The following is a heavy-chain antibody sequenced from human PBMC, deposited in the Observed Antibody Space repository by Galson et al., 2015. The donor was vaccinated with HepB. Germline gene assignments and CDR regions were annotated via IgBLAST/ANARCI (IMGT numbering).Heavy chain of an antibody. CDR2: MNPNSGNT. D-gene: IGHD2-15*01. CDR3: ARGRSRVVAATLGY. J-gene: IGHJ4*02. V-gene: IGHV1-8*01. CDR1: GYTFTSYD. Sequence: SVKVSCKASGYTFTSYDINWVRQATGQGLEWMGWMNPNSGNTGYAQKFQGRVTMTRNTSISTAYMELSSLRSEDTAVYYCARGRSRVVAATLGYWGQGTLVTVSP.